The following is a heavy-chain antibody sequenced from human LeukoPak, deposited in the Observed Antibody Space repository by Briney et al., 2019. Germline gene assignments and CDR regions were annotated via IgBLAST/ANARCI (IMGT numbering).Heavy chain of an antibody. CDR2: IYYSGST. V-gene: IGHV4-59*01. CDR3: ARVGRGRHIDY. CDR1: GGSISSYY. J-gene: IGHJ4*02. Sequence: SETLSLTCTVSGGSISSYYWSWIRQPPGKGLEWIGYIYYSGSTNYNPSLKSRVTISVDTSKNQFSLKLSFVTAADTAVYYCARVGRGRHIDYWGQGTLVTVSS. D-gene: IGHD3-10*01.